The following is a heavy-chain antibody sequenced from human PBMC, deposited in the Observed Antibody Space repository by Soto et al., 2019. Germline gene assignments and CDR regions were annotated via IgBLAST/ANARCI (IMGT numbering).Heavy chain of an antibody. Sequence: GSGPTLVNPTQTLTLTCTFSGFSLSTSGVGVGWIRQPPGKALEWLALIYWNDDKHYSPSLKSRLTITKDTSKNQVVLTMTNMDPVDTATYYCAHSNLYYYDSGGYSAIPFDYWGQGTLVTVSS. D-gene: IGHD3-22*01. CDR1: GFSLSTSGVG. CDR3: AHSNLYYYDSGGYSAIPFDY. CDR2: IYWNDDK. J-gene: IGHJ4*02. V-gene: IGHV2-5*01.